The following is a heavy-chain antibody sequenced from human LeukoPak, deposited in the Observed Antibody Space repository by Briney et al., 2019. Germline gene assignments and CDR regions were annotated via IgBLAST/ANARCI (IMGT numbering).Heavy chain of an antibody. CDR3: ARALPPPPDFWSGYPYFDY. CDR2: IYYSGST. V-gene: IGHV4-59*01. Sequence: KSSETLSLTCTVSGDSISTYYWSWIRQPPGKGLEWIGYIYYSGSTKYNPSLKSRVTISADTSKNQFSLKLSSVTVADTAVYYCARALPPPPDFWSGYPYFDYWGQGTLVTVSS. D-gene: IGHD3-3*01. J-gene: IGHJ4*02. CDR1: GDSISTYY.